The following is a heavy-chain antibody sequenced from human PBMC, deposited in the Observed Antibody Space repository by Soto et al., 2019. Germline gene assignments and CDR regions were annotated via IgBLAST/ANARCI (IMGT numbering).Heavy chain of an antibody. J-gene: IGHJ6*02. Sequence: EVQLLESGGGLVQPGGSLRLSCAASGFTFSSYAMSWVRQAPGKGLEWVSAISGSGGSTYYADSVKGRFTISRDNSKNTLYLQMNSLRAEDTAVYYCAKDGLRFLEWSLSHYYYGMDVWGQGTTVTVSS. V-gene: IGHV3-23*01. CDR1: GFTFSSYA. CDR2: ISGSGGST. D-gene: IGHD3-3*01. CDR3: AKDGLRFLEWSLSHYYYGMDV.